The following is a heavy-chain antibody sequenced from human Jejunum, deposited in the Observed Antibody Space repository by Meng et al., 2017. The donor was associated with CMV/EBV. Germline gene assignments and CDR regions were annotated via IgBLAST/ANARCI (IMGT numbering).Heavy chain of an antibody. CDR1: GFPFSNSN. CDR3: ARGYSGYAFGY. Sequence: EVELVESGGGLVKPGESLRVSCAASGFPFSNSNMNWVRQAPGKGLEWVSSISSSSTYIYYADSVKGRFTISRDNAKNSLYLQMNSLRAEDTAVYYCARGYSGYAFGYWGQGTLVTVSS. CDR2: ISSSSTYI. V-gene: IGHV3-21*01. J-gene: IGHJ4*02. D-gene: IGHD5-12*01.